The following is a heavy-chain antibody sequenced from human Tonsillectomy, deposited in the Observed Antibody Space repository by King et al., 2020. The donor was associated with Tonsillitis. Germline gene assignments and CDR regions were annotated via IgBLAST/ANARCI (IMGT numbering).Heavy chain of an antibody. J-gene: IGHJ6*02. Sequence: VQLVESGGGLVQPGGSLSLSCAPSGFTFSSYWMSWVRQAPGKGLEWVANIKQEGSEKYYVDSLKGRLTISRDNAENSLYLQMNSLRADDTAVYYCARIQSGWKNYYYYGLDVWGQGTTVTVSS. CDR2: IKQEGSEK. D-gene: IGHD3-3*01. CDR1: GFTFSSYW. CDR3: ARIQSGWKNYYYYGLDV. V-gene: IGHV3-7*01.